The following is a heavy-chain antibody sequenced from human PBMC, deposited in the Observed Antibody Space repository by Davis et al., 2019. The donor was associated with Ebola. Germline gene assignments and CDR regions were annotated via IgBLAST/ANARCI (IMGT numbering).Heavy chain of an antibody. CDR3: ARDGGFGELLWGYFDY. V-gene: IGHV4-39*07. CDR2: IYYSGST. J-gene: IGHJ4*02. Sequence: SETLSLTCTVSGGSISSSSYYWGWIRQPPGKGLEWIGSIYYSGSTYYNPSLKSRVTISVDTSKNQFSLKLSSVTAADTAVYYCARDGGFGELLWGYFDYWGQGTLVTVSS. D-gene: IGHD3-10*01. CDR1: GGSISSSSYY.